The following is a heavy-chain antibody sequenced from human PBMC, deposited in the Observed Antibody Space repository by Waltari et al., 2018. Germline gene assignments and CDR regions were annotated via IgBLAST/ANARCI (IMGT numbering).Heavy chain of an antibody. CDR2: IIPILGIA. V-gene: IGHV1-69*02. J-gene: IGHJ4*02. Sequence: QVQLVQSGAEVKKPGSSVKFSCKASGGTFSSYTISWVRQAPGPGLAWRGRIIPILGIANYAQKFQGRVTITADKSMSTAYMELSSLRSEDTAVYYCARGAQYYYDSSGYYASYWGQGTLVTVSS. CDR3: ARGAQYYYDSSGYYASY. D-gene: IGHD3-22*01. CDR1: GGTFSSYT.